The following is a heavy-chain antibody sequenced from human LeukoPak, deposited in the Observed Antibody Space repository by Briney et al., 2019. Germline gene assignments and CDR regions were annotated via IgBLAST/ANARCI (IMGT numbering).Heavy chain of an antibody. CDR1: GFTFSGYG. CDR3: ARDGYSYGSDAFDI. V-gene: IGHV3-30*03. CDR2: ISYDGTEK. D-gene: IGHD5-18*01. Sequence: GGSLRLSCAASGFTFSGYGMHWVRQAPGKGLEWVAVISYDGTEKYYEDSVKGRFTISRDNSKNTLYLQMNSLRTEDTAVYYCARDGYSYGSDAFDIWGQGTMVTVSS. J-gene: IGHJ3*02.